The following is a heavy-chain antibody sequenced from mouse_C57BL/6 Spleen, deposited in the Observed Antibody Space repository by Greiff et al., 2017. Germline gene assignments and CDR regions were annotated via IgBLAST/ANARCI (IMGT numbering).Heavy chain of an antibody. CDR3: ARSHWYFDV. Sequence: VHLQQSGPELVKPGASVKISCKASGYTFTDYYMNWVKQSHGKSLEWIGDINPNNGGTSYNEKFKGKATLTVDKSSSTAYMELRSLTSEDSAVYYCARSHWYFDVWGTGTTVTVSS. V-gene: IGHV1-26*01. J-gene: IGHJ1*03. CDR2: INPNNGGT. CDR1: GYTFTDYY.